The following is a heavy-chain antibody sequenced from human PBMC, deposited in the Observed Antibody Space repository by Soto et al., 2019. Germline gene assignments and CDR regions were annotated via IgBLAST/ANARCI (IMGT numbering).Heavy chain of an antibody. CDR1: GGSFSGYY. CDR2: INHSGST. Sequence: PSETLSLTCAVYGGSFSGYYWSWIRQPPGKGLEWIGEINHSGSTNYNPSLKSRVTISVDTSKNQFSLKLSSVTAADTAVYYCARGALRGYSYGRDAFDIWGQGTMVTVSS. J-gene: IGHJ3*02. D-gene: IGHD5-18*01. V-gene: IGHV4-34*01. CDR3: ARGALRGYSYGRDAFDI.